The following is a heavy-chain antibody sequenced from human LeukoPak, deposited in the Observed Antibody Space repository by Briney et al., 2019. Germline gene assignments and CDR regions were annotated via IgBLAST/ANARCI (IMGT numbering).Heavy chain of an antibody. J-gene: IGHJ6*02. CDR3: ATYTHWVAGDV. Sequence: GGSLRLSCAASGFTFSDSWMSWVRQAPGKGLEWVASVNPDGSAKDYVDSVKGRFTISRDNAGNSLFLQMSSLRAEDTAVYYCATYTHWVAGDVWGQGTTVTVSS. V-gene: IGHV3-7*01. D-gene: IGHD3-16*01. CDR2: VNPDGSAK. CDR1: GFTFSDSW.